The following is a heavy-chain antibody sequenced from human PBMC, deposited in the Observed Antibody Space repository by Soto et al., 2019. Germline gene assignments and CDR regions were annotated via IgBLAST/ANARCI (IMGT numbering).Heavy chain of an antibody. D-gene: IGHD2-2*01. CDR2: IYYSGNT. Sequence: PSETLSLTCTVSGGSISSGGSYWGWIRRPPGKGLEWIGYIYYSGNTYFNPSLKSRVTLSVDTSKHQFSLNLSSVTAADTAVYYCVRYCSTTKCPFDYWGQGTLVTVSS. J-gene: IGHJ4*02. CDR1: GGSISSGGSY. CDR3: VRYCSTTKCPFDY. V-gene: IGHV4-30-4*01.